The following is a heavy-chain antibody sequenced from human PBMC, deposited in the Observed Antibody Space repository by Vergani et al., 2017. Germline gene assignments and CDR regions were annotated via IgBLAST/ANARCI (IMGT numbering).Heavy chain of an antibody. CDR3: AMAVAHSGNFGY. J-gene: IGHJ4*02. D-gene: IGHD6-19*01. Sequence: QVTLKESGPVLVKPTETPTLTCTVSGFSLSNARLGVSWLRQPPGKALEWLAHIFSHDEKSYSTSLKSRLTISKDPSKSHVVLTMTNLDPVDTATYYCAMAVAHSGNFGYWGQGTLVTGSS. CDR1: GFSLSNARLG. V-gene: IGHV2-26*02. CDR2: IFSHDEK.